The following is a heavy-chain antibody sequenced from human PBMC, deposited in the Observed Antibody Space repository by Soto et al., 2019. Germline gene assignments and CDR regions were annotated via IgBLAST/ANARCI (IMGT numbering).Heavy chain of an antibody. V-gene: IGHV1-18*01. Sequence: QVQLVQSGPEVKNPGASVRVSCEASGYSFTNYGISWVRQAPGQGLEWMGWISTYNGDTKYAQKFQGRVTLTTDSPTSTAYMQMRSLRSDDTAVYYFSRDPSKTSCYYQFFNYWGKGTLVTVSS. D-gene: IGHD3-22*01. CDR1: GYSFTNYG. CDR3: SRDPSKTSCYYQFFNY. J-gene: IGHJ4*02. CDR2: ISTYNGDT.